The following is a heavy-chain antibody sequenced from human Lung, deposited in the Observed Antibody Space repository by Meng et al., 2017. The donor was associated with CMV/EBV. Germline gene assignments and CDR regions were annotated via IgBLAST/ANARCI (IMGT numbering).Heavy chain of an antibody. CDR1: GHPITTYY. J-gene: IGHJ6*02. V-gene: IGHV4-59*01. CDR2: ISYSGST. CDR3: ARDRAALGYYYYAMDV. Sequence: SETLSLTCTVSGHPITTYYWSWIRQPPGKGLEWIGYISYSGSTNYSPSLRSRVSLSVDTSKNQFSLELSAVTAADTAIYYCARDRAALGYYYYAMDVWGQGXTVTVSS. D-gene: IGHD2-15*01.